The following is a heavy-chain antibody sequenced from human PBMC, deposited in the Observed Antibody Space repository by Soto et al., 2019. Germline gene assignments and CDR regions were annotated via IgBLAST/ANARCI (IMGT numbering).Heavy chain of an antibody. J-gene: IGHJ4*02. CDR2: ISSTGSTI. CDR1: GFTFSSDE. Sequence: GGSLRLSCTASGFTFSSDEMHWVRQAPGKGLEWVSYISSTGSTIYYSDSVKGRFTISRDNAKNSLYLQMNILRADDTAVYYCTREGRYYFDYWGQGA. V-gene: IGHV3-48*03. CDR3: TREGRYYFDY.